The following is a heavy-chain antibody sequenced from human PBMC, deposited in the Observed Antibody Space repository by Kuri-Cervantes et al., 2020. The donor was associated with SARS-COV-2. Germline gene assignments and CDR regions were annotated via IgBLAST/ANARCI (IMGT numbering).Heavy chain of an antibody. CDR1: GFTFSSYA. J-gene: IGHJ5*02. Sequence: GESLKISCAASGFTFSSYAMHWVRQAPGKGLEWVAVISYDGSNKYYADSVKGRFTISRDNSKNTLYLQMNSLRAEDTAVYYCARRPGSGSYEVKGWFDPWGQGTRVTGYS. D-gene: IGHD3-10*01. V-gene: IGHV3-30*04. CDR2: ISYDGSNK. CDR3: ARRPGSGSYEVKGWFDP.